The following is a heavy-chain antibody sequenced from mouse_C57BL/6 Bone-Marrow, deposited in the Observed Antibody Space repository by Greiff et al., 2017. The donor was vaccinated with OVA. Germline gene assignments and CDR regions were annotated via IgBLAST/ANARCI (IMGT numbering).Heavy chain of an antibody. J-gene: IGHJ4*01. D-gene: IGHD2-3*01. CDR1: GFSLTSYG. CDR3: AKLGEWLLRAMDY. Sequence: QVQLQQSGPGLVQPSQSLSITCTVSGFSLTSYGVHWVRQSPGKGLEWLGVIWRGGSTDYNAAFMSRLSITKDNSKSQVFFKMNSLQADDTAIYYCAKLGEWLLRAMDYWGQGTSVTVSS. V-gene: IGHV2-5*01. CDR2: IWRGGST.